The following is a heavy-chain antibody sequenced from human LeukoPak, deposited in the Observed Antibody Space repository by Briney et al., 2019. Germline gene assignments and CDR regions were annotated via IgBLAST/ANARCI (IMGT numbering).Heavy chain of an antibody. CDR3: ARVGRSRGSLPNFYYYMDV. J-gene: IGHJ6*03. CDR1: RDIFNSYS. V-gene: IGHV1-69*05. CDR2: IVPMFGSA. Sequence: ASVKVSCKASRDIFNSYSVSWVRQAPGQGLEWMGGIVPMFGSASYAQSFQGRVTITTDQSTTIVYMELSSLTSEDTAVYYCARVGRSRGSLPNFYYYMDVWGRGTTVTVSS. D-gene: IGHD1-26*01.